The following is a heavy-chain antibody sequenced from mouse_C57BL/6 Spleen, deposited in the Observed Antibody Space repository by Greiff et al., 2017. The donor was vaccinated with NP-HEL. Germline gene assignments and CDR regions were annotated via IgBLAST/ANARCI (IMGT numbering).Heavy chain of an antibody. CDR3: ARGRYYGSSYGYFDY. Sequence: EVKLMESGAELVKPGASVKLSCTASGFNIKDYYMHWVKQRTEQGLEWIGRIDPEDGETKYAPKFQGKATITADTSSNTAYLQLSSLTSEDTAVYYCARGRYYGSSYGYFDYWGQGTTLTVSS. CDR2: IDPEDGET. CDR1: GFNIKDYY. V-gene: IGHV14-2*01. D-gene: IGHD1-1*01. J-gene: IGHJ2*01.